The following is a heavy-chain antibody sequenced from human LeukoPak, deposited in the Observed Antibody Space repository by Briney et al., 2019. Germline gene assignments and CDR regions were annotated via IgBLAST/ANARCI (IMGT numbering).Heavy chain of an antibody. J-gene: IGHJ3*02. CDR1: GYTFTSYD. D-gene: IGHD2-2*01. Sequence: ASVKVSCKASGYTFTSYDINWVRQATGQGLEWLGWMNPSSGNTGYAQKFQGRVTMTRDTSISTAYMELSRLRSDDTAVYYCAAYCSSTSCPHPLAFDIWGQGTMVTVSS. V-gene: IGHV1-8*01. CDR3: AAYCSSTSCPHPLAFDI. CDR2: MNPSSGNT.